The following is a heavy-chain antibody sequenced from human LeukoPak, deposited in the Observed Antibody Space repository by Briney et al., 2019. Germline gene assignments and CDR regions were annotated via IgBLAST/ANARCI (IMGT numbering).Heavy chain of an antibody. CDR1: GFTFSSYG. V-gene: IGHV3-23*01. D-gene: IGHD3-22*01. J-gene: IGHJ6*03. Sequence: GGSLRLSCAVSGFTFSSYGMSWVRQAPGKGLEWVAAISPSGRNTYYANSVKGRFMIPRDNSKNMLYLQMSSLRAEDTAVYYCAKGGSDSSGYYSLYYYYYMDVWGKGTTVTISS. CDR2: ISPSGRNT. CDR3: AKGGSDSSGYYSLYYYYYMDV.